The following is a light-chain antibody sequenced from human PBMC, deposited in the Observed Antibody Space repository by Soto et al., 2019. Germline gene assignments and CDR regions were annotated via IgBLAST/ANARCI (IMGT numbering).Light chain of an antibody. J-gene: IGLJ3*02. V-gene: IGLV4-69*01. CDR1: SGHSSYA. CDR3: QTWGTGWV. CDR2: LNSDGSH. Sequence: QSVLTQSPSASASLGASVKLTCTLSSGHSSYAIAWHQQQPEKGPRYLMKLNSDGSHSKGDGIPDRFSGSSSGAERYLTSSSLQSEDEADYYCQTWGTGWVFGGGTKLTVL.